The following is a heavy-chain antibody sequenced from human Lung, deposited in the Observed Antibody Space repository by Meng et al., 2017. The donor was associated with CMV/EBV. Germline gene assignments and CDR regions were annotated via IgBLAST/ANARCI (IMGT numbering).Heavy chain of an antibody. J-gene: IGHJ4*02. CDR1: VGSISSSTW. CDR2: IYHSGST. Sequence: QVQVQAWGPGLVKPSGTLSLTCAVSVGSISSSTWWSWGRQPPGKGLEWIGEIYHSGSTNYNPSLKSRVTISVDKSKNQFSLKLSSVTAADTAVYYCASFPPPGKQWLVTDYWGQGTLVTVSS. CDR3: ASFPPPGKQWLVTDY. D-gene: IGHD6-19*01. V-gene: IGHV4-4*02.